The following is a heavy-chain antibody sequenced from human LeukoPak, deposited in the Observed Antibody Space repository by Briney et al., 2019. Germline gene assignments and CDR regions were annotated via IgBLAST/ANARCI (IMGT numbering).Heavy chain of an antibody. D-gene: IGHD3-22*01. Sequence: GGSLRLSCAASGFTFSSYAMHWVRKAPGKGLEWVAVISYDGSNKYYADSVKGRLTISRDNSKNTLYLQMNSLRAEDTAVYYCARDPYEQYYFDYWGQGTLVTVSS. J-gene: IGHJ4*02. CDR3: ARDPYEQYYFDY. V-gene: IGHV3-30-3*01. CDR1: GFTFSSYA. CDR2: ISYDGSNK.